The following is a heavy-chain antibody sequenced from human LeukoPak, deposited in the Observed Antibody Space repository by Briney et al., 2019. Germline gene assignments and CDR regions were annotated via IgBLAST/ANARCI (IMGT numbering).Heavy chain of an antibody. CDR2: IYYSGST. CDR1: GLTFSDYY. J-gene: IGHJ4*02. D-gene: IGHD6-13*01. Sequence: GSLRLSCAASGLTFSDYYMSWIRQPPGKELEWIGSIYYSGSTYYNPSLKSRVTISVDTSKNQFSLKLSSVTAADTAVYYCARGGYSSSWYGYWGQGTLVTVSS. V-gene: IGHV4-39*07. CDR3: ARGGYSSSWYGY.